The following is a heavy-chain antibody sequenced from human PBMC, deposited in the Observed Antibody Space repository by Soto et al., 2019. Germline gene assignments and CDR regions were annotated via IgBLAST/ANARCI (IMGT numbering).Heavy chain of an antibody. Sequence: QVHLVQSGAEVKKPGASVKVSCKASGYTFTDYYMHWVRQAPGQGLEWMGWINPNSGATSYAQRFQGRVTMTRDTSISTAYRELSRLTSDDTAVYYWAREGGDIVQMVYALPWYWGQGTLVTVSS. V-gene: IGHV1-2*02. CDR2: INPNSGAT. CDR1: GYTFTDYY. CDR3: AREGGDIVQMVYALPWY. D-gene: IGHD2-8*01. J-gene: IGHJ4*02.